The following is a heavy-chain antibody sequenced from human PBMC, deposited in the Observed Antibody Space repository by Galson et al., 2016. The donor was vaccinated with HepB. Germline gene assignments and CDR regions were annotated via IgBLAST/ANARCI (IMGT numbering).Heavy chain of an antibody. J-gene: IGHJ3*02. D-gene: IGHD3-22*01. CDR1: QFTFSTYG. Sequence: SLRLSSAASQFTFSTYGMHWVRQAPGKGLEWVALIWYDGSDKYYADSVKGRFTISRDNSKNTLYLQMNSLRDEDTAVYYCARHYYDSSGYEIDAFDIWGQGTMVTVSS. V-gene: IGHV3-33*01. CDR2: IWYDGSDK. CDR3: ARHYYDSSGYEIDAFDI.